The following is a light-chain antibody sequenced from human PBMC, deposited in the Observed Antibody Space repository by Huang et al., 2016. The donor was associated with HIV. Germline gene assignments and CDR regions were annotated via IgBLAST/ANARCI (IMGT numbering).Light chain of an antibody. J-gene: IGKJ1*01. Sequence: DIQMTPFPSSLSASVGDRVTITCRASQNISTDMNEYDQKPGRAPKLVTHTSSNLHSGVPSRFSGSGSGTAFWFTIASLHLDDLASYWCQQSYASPPTFGQGTKVEV. CDR3: QQSYASPPT. CDR1: QNISTD. V-gene: IGKV1-39*01. CDR2: TSS.